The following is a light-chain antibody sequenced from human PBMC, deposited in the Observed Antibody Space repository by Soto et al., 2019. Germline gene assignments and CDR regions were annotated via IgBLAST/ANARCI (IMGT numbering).Light chain of an antibody. J-gene: IGKJ2*01. CDR3: QQYNSYRYT. V-gene: IGKV1-5*03. Sequence: DLQMTQSPSTLSASVGDRVTITCRASQSISSWLAWYQQKPGKAPKLLIYKASSLESGVPSRFSGSGSGTDFTLTISSLQPGDFATYYCQQYNSYRYTFGQGTKLEIK. CDR1: QSISSW. CDR2: KAS.